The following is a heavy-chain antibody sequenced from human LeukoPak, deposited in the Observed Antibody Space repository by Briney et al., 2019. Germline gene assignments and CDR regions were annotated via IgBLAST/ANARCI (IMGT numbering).Heavy chain of an antibody. J-gene: IGHJ4*02. V-gene: IGHV1-2*06. Sequence: ASVKVSCKASGYTFTGYYVHWVRQAPGQGLEWMGRINPNSGDTNYAQKLQGRVTMTTDTSTSTAYMELRGLRSDDTAVYYCARVTIFGVVITDYWGQGTLVTVSS. CDR1: GYTFTGYY. D-gene: IGHD3-3*01. CDR2: INPNSGDT. CDR3: ARVTIFGVVITDY.